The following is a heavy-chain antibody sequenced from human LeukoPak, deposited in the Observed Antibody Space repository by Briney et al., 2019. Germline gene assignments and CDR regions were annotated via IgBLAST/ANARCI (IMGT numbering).Heavy chain of an antibody. D-gene: IGHD4-17*01. CDR1: GGTFSSYA. Sequence: SVKVSCKASGGTFSSYAISWVRQAPGQGLEWTGGIIPIFGTANYAQKFQGRVTITADKSTSTAYMELSSLRSEDTAVYYCAIRPTTVTTFYFDYWGQGTLVTVSS. J-gene: IGHJ4*02. CDR3: AIRPTTVTTFYFDY. V-gene: IGHV1-69*06. CDR2: IIPIFGTA.